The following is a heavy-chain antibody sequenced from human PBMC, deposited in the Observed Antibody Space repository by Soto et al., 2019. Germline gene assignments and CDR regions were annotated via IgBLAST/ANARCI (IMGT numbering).Heavy chain of an antibody. Sequence: GGSLRLSCAASGFTFSSHAMHWVRQAPGKGLEWVAVISYDGSNKYYADSVKGRFTISRDNSKNTLYLQMNSLRAEDTAVYYCAKGADSSGYYNFDYWGQGTLVTVSS. J-gene: IGHJ4*02. CDR2: ISYDGSNK. CDR1: GFTFSSHA. CDR3: AKGADSSGYYNFDY. V-gene: IGHV3-30*04. D-gene: IGHD3-22*01.